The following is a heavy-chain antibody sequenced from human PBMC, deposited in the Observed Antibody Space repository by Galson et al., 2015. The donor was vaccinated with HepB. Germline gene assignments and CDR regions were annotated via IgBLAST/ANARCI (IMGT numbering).Heavy chain of an antibody. V-gene: IGHV4-39*01. Sequence: ETLSLTCTVSGGSISSSSYYWGWIRQPPGKGLEWIGSIYYSGSTYYNPSLKSRVTISVDTSKNQFSLKLSSVTAADTAVYYCATDCSSTSCFDYWGQGTLVTVSS. J-gene: IGHJ4*02. CDR3: ATDCSSTSCFDY. CDR1: GGSISSSSYY. D-gene: IGHD2-2*01. CDR2: IYYSGST.